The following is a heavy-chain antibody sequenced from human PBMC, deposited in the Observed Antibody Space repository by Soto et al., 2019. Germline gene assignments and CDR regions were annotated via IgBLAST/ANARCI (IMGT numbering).Heavy chain of an antibody. D-gene: IGHD1-26*01. Sequence: SETLSLTCSVSGGSISSNDYYWSWIRQHPGKGLEWIGYIYYSGSTYYNPSLKSRVTISVDTSKNQFSLKLSSVTAADTAVYYCARVPFGSYGVTSFDCWGQGTLVT. CDR2: IYYSGST. V-gene: IGHV4-31*03. CDR3: ARVPFGSYGVTSFDC. J-gene: IGHJ4*02. CDR1: GGSISSNDYY.